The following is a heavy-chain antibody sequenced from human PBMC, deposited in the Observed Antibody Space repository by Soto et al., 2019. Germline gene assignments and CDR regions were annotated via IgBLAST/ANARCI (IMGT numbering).Heavy chain of an antibody. D-gene: IGHD2-8*01. J-gene: IGHJ5*02. Sequence: KPSETLSLTCTVSGGSISSGGYYWSWIRQHPGKGLEWIGYIYYSGSTYYNPSLKSRVTISVDTSKNQFSLKLSSATAADTAVYYCASGVGYCTNGVCSGDNWFDPWGQGTLVTVSS. CDR1: GGSISSGGYY. CDR2: IYYSGST. V-gene: IGHV4-31*03. CDR3: ASGVGYCTNGVCSGDNWFDP.